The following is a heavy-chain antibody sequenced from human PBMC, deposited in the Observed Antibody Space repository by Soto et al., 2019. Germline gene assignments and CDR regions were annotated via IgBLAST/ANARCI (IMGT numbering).Heavy chain of an antibody. CDR2: IIPIFGTA. J-gene: IGHJ6*02. CDR3: ARFGITMVRGVIIPYYYYGMDV. V-gene: IGHV1-69*01. Sequence: QVQLVQSGAEVKKPGSSVKVSCKASGGTFSSYAISWVRQAPGQGLEWMGGIIPIFGTANYAQKFQGRVTITADESTSTAYMELSSLRSDDTAVYYCARFGITMVRGVIIPYYYYGMDVWGQGTTVTVSS. D-gene: IGHD3-10*01. CDR1: GGTFSSYA.